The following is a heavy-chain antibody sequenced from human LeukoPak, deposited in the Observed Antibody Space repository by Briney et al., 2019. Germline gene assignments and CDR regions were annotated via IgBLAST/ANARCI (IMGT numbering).Heavy chain of an antibody. Sequence: PGGSLRLSCAASGFTFSSYAMHWVRQAPGKGLEWVAVISYDGSNKYYADSVKGRFTISRDNSKNTLYLQMNSLRAEDTAVYYCATDYSPKYYYGMDVWGQGTTVTVSS. J-gene: IGHJ6*02. CDR2: ISYDGSNK. CDR1: GFTFSSYA. CDR3: ATDYSPKYYYGMDV. V-gene: IGHV3-30*14. D-gene: IGHD4-11*01.